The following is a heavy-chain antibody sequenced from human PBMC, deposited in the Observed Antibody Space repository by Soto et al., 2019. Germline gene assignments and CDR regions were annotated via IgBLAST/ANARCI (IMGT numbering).Heavy chain of an antibody. Sequence: GGSLRLSCAASGFTFSNAWMSWVRQAPGKGLEWVGRIKSKTDGGTTDYAAPVKGRFTISRDDSKNTLYLQMNSLKTEDTAVYYCTTDEAVYYDFWSGYYNYWGQGTLVTVSS. CDR2: IKSKTDGGTT. CDR3: TTDEAVYYDFWSGYYNY. V-gene: IGHV3-15*01. D-gene: IGHD3-3*01. CDR1: GFTFSNAW. J-gene: IGHJ4*02.